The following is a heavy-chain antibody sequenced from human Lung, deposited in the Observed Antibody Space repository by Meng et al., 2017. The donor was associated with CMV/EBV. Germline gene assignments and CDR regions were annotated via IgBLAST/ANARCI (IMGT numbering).Heavy chain of an antibody. V-gene: IGHV3-30*02. J-gene: IGHJ4*02. Sequence: GESLKISCAASGFTFSSYGMHWVRQAPGKGLEWVAFIRYDGSNKYYADSVKGRFTISRDNSKNTLYLQMNSLRAEDTAVYYCAKDPNPHYYDSSGLDYWGQGPLVTVSS. D-gene: IGHD3-22*01. CDR1: GFTFSSYG. CDR3: AKDPNPHYYDSSGLDY. CDR2: IRYDGSNK.